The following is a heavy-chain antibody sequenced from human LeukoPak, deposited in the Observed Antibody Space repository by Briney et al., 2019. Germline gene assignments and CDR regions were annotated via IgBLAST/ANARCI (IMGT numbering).Heavy chain of an antibody. CDR2: ISSNINYR. D-gene: IGHD6-13*01. Sequence: GGSLRLSCAASGFTFSSHAMNWVRQAPGKGLEWVSSISSNINYRHYADSVKGRFTISRDNAKNPLYLQMNSLRAEDTSVYYCSRRNSGSGSSWYLNDYWGQGTLVTISS. V-gene: IGHV3-21*01. CDR3: SRRNSGSGSSWYLNDY. J-gene: IGHJ4*02. CDR1: GFTFSSHA.